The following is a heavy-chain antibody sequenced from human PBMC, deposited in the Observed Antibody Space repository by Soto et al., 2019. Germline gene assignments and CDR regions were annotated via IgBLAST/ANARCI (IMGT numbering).Heavy chain of an antibody. CDR1: GFTFSDYY. Sequence: LRLSCAASGFTFSDYYMSWIRQAPGKGLEWVSYISSSGSTIYYADSVKGRFTISRDNAKNSLYLQMNSLRAEDTAVYYCARDPTYYYDSSGYYGDYWGQGTLVTVSS. D-gene: IGHD3-22*01. V-gene: IGHV3-11*01. CDR3: ARDPTYYYDSSGYYGDY. J-gene: IGHJ4*02. CDR2: ISSSGSTI.